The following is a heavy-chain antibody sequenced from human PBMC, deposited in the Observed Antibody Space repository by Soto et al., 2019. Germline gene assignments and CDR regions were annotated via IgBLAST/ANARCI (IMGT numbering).Heavy chain of an antibody. J-gene: IGHJ4*02. CDR3: ARSYYRSGIHFDY. CDR1: GGSFSGYY. Sequence: PSETLSLTCAVYGGSFSGYYCTWIRQPPCKGLEWIGEMNRSGITNYNSSLKSRVTISVDTSQNQFSLNLSSVTAADTAVYYCARSYYRSGIHFDYWGQRTLVTVSS. CDR2: MNRSGIT. D-gene: IGHD3-10*01. V-gene: IGHV4-34*01.